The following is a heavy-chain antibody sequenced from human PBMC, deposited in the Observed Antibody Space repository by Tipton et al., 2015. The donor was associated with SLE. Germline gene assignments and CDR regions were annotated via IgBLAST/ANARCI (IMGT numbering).Heavy chain of an antibody. V-gene: IGHV4-61*01. J-gene: IGHJ1*01. CDR2: IYYSGST. CDR3: ARGWTKGSGSFAEYFQN. D-gene: IGHD1-26*01. Sequence: GLVKPSQTLSLTCAISGDSVSSNSAAWSWIRQPPGKGLEWIGYIYYSGSTNYNPSLKSRVTISVDTSKNQFSLNLSSVTAADTAVYYCARGWTKGSGSFAEYFQNWGQGTLVTVSS. CDR1: GDSVSSNSAA.